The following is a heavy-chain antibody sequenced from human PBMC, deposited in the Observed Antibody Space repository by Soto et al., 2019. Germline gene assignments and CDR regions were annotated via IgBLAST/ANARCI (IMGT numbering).Heavy chain of an antibody. Sequence: QLQLQDSGSGLVKPSQTLSLTCAVSGGSISSGGYSWSWIRQPPGKGLEWIGYIYHSGSTYYNPSLKRRVTISVDRSKNQFSLKLSSVTAADTAVYYCARVPGPWGQGTLVTVSS. V-gene: IGHV4-30-2*01. CDR1: GGSISSGGYS. D-gene: IGHD7-27*01. J-gene: IGHJ5*02. CDR3: ARVPGP. CDR2: IYHSGST.